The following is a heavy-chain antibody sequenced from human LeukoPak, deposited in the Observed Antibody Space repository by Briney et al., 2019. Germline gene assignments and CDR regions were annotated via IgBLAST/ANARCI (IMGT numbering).Heavy chain of an antibody. CDR2: INHSGST. D-gene: IGHD6-19*01. J-gene: IGHJ6*03. V-gene: IGHV4-34*01. CDR1: GGSFGGYY. CDR3: ARSRGVAGPETYYYYYYYRDV. Sequence: PSETLSLTCAVSGGSFGGYYRSWIRQPPGKGLEWIGEINHSGSTNYNPSLKSRVTISVDTSKNQFSLKLRSVTASDSAVYYCARSRGVAGPETYYYYYYYRDVWGKGTTVTVSS.